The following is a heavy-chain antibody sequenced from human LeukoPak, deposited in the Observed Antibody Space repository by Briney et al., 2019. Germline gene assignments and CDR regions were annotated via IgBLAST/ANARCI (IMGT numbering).Heavy chain of an antibody. D-gene: IGHD4-17*01. CDR2: ISGSGGST. J-gene: IGHJ6*03. V-gene: IGHV3-23*01. Sequence: AGSLRLSCAASGFTFSSYGMSWVRQAPGKGLEWVSAISGSGGSTYYADSVKGRFTISRDNSKNTLYLQMNSLRAEDTAAYYCAKGAVTKYYYYMDVWGKGTTVTISS. CDR1: GFTFSSYG. CDR3: AKGAVTKYYYYMDV.